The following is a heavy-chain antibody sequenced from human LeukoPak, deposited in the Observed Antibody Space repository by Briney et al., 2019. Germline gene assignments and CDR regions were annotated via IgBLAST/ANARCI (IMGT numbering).Heavy chain of an antibody. D-gene: IGHD3-9*01. J-gene: IGHJ4*02. CDR1: GGTFSSYA. CDR2: IIPIFGTA. CDR3: AREASDILTGYYIDY. Sequence: SVKVSCKAPGGTFSSYAISWVRQAPGQGLEWMGGIIPIFGTANYAQKFQGRVTITADESTSTAYMELSSLRSEDTAVYYCAREASDILTGYYIDYWGQGTLVTVSS. V-gene: IGHV1-69*13.